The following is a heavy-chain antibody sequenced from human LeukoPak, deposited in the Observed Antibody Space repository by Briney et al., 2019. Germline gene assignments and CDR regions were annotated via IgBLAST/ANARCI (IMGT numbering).Heavy chain of an antibody. J-gene: IGHJ4*02. CDR3: AKGVYYDSSGPFDY. V-gene: IGHV3-23*01. CDR2: ISGRGGRT. Sequence: PGGSLRLSCAASGFTFSSYAMSWVRQAPGKGLEWVSAISGRGGRTYYADSVKGRFTNSRDNSKNTLYLQMNSLRAEDTDVYYCAKGVYYDSSGPFDYWGQGTLVTVSS. CDR1: GFTFSSYA. D-gene: IGHD3-22*01.